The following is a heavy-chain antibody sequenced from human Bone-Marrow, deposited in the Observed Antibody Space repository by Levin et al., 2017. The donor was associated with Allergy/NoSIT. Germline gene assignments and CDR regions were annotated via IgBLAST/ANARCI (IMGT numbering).Heavy chain of an antibody. CDR3: AKDFLSGVVHYYYGMDV. CDR1: GFTFSSYG. CDR2: ISYDGSNK. Sequence: HGESLKISCAASGFTFSSYGMHWVRQAPGKGLEWVAVISYDGSNKYYADSVKGRFTISRDNSKNTLYLQMNSLRAEDTAVYYCAKDFLSGVVHYYYGMDVWGQGTTVTVSS. J-gene: IGHJ6*02. V-gene: IGHV3-30*18. D-gene: IGHD3-3*01.